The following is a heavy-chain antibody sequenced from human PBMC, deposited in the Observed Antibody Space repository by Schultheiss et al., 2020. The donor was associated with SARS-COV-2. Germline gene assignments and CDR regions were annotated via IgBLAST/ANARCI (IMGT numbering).Heavy chain of an antibody. J-gene: IGHJ6*02. V-gene: IGHV3-21*01. Sequence: GGSLRLSCAASGFTFSSYSMNWVRQAPGKGLEWVSSISSSSSYIYYADSVKGRFTISRDNAKNSLYLQMNSLRAEDTAVYYCARDNPPAGRGYGMDVWGQGTTVTVSS. CDR3: ARDNPPAGRGYGMDV. CDR1: GFTFSSYS. CDR2: ISSSSSYI. D-gene: IGHD6-19*01.